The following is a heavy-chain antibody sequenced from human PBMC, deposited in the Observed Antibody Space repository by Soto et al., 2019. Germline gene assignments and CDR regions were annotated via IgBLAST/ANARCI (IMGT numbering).Heavy chain of an antibody. V-gene: IGHV4-59*01. CDR1: GGSISSYY. D-gene: IGHD5-12*01. J-gene: IGHJ4*02. Sequence: SETLSLTCTVSGGSISSYYWSWIRQPPGKGLEWIGYIYYSGSTNYNPSLKSRVTISVDTSKNQFSLKLSSVTAADTAVYYCARDRGWLQDYWGQGTLVTVSS. CDR3: ARDRGWLQDY. CDR2: IYYSGST.